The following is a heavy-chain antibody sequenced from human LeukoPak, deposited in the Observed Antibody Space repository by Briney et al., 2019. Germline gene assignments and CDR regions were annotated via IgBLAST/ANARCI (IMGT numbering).Heavy chain of an antibody. J-gene: IGHJ6*04. CDR1: GGSISNVNW. Sequence: SGTLSLTCAVSGGSISNVNWWSWVRQPPGKGLEWIGEIYHTGTTNYNPALKSRVNISVDKSKNHFSLKVSSVTAADTAVYYCARWYGSGSYHTNYYYYGMDVWGKGTTVSVSS. CDR3: ARWYGSGSYHTNYYYYGMDV. D-gene: IGHD3-10*01. V-gene: IGHV4-4*02. CDR2: IYHTGTT.